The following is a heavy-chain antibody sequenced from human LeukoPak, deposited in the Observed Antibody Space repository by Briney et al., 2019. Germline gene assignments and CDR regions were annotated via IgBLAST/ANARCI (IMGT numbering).Heavy chain of an antibody. Sequence: SETLSLTCTVSGGSISSYYWSWIRQPPGKGLEWIGYIYYSGSTNYNPSLKSRVTISVDTSKNQFSLKLSSVTAADTAVYYCAXVLXNHMVRGVYFDYWGQGTLVTVSS. D-gene: IGHD3-10*01. CDR3: AXVLXNHMVRGVYFDY. CDR1: GGSISSYY. CDR2: IYYSGST. V-gene: IGHV4-59*01. J-gene: IGHJ4*02.